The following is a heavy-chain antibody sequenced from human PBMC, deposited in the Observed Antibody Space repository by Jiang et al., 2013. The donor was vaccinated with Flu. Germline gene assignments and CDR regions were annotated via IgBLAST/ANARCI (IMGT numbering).Heavy chain of an antibody. J-gene: IGHJ4*02. CDR3: ARVDYGGRQYYFNH. Sequence: SGPGLVKPSETLSLTCAVSGGSISGDYWSWIRQPAGKGLEWIGRIHTAGSTNYNPSLKSRVTMSVDTSKNQFSLNLTSVTAADTAVYYCARVDYGGRQYYFNHWGRGALVTVSS. V-gene: IGHV4-4*07. CDR1: GGSISGDY. D-gene: IGHD4/OR15-4a*01. CDR2: IHTAGST.